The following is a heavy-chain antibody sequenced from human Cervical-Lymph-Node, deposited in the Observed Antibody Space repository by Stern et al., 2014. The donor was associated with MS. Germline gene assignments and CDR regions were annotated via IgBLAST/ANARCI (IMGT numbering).Heavy chain of an antibody. D-gene: IGHD6-13*01. J-gene: IGHJ5*02. CDR3: ALSSETSDRWYSLGYDL. CDR1: GGTFSKFP. V-gene: IGHV1-69*01. CDR2: IFPGFGTP. Sequence: VQLVDSGAEVTKPGSSVKVSCKASGGTFSKFPSSWVRQAPGQGLEWMGWIFPGFGTPTYAQEFRGRVAITADVSTSTVYMELSSLRSDDTAVYYCALSSETSDRWYSLGYDLWGQGTLVTVSS.